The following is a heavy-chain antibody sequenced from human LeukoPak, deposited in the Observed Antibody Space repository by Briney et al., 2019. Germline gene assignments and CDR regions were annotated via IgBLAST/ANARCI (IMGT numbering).Heavy chain of an antibody. V-gene: IGHV3-48*02. CDR1: GFTFSTYG. J-gene: IGHJ4*02. CDR3: ARSSPAAGICSDC. Sequence: PGGSLRLSCAASGFTFSTYGMNWVRQAPGKGLEWVSYISSSSSTIYYADSVKGRFTISRDNAKNSLYLQVNSLRDEDTAVYYCARSSPAAGICSDCWGQGTLVTVSS. CDR2: ISSSSSTI. D-gene: IGHD6-13*01.